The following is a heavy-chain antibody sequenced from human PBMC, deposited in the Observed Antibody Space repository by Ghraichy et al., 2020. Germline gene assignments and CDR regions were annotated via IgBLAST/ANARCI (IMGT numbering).Heavy chain of an antibody. D-gene: IGHD1-26*01. Sequence: ASVKVSCKASGYTFTGYYIQRVRQAPGQGLEWMGWINPDSGGTSYAQKFQGRVTMTRDTSINTVYMELSSLRSDDTAVYYCARDWYSGTADYFDYWGQGSLVTVSS. CDR3: ARDWYSGTADYFDY. CDR2: INPDSGGT. CDR1: GYTFTGYY. V-gene: IGHV1-2*02. J-gene: IGHJ4*02.